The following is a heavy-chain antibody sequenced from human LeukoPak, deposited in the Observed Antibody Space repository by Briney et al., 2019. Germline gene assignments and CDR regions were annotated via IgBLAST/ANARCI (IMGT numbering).Heavy chain of an antibody. CDR2: IYYSGST. D-gene: IGHD4-17*01. CDR1: GGSISSYY. J-gene: IGHJ4*02. Sequence: PSETLSLTCTVSGGSISSYYWSWIRQPPGKGLEWIGYIYYSGSTNHNPSLKSRVTASVDTSKNQFSLRLSLVTAADTAVYYCARHADYGAYLDYWGQGTLVTASS. V-gene: IGHV4-59*08. CDR3: ARHADYGAYLDY.